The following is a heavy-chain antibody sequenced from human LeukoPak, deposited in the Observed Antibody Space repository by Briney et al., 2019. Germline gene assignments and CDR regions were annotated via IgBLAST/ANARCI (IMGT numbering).Heavy chain of an antibody. CDR2: INAVGSS. J-gene: IGHJ4*02. CDR3: AREVIRDFWSGYYTHFDK. V-gene: IGHV4-4*07. CDR1: GGSVKSYY. D-gene: IGHD3-3*01. Sequence: PSETLSLTCSVSGGSVKSYYWSWLRQSAGKGLEWIGRINAVGSSDFNPSLRRRVSMSVDTSKSQVSLNVTSVTAADTAVYHCAREVIRDFWSGYYTHFDKWGPGTLVTVSS.